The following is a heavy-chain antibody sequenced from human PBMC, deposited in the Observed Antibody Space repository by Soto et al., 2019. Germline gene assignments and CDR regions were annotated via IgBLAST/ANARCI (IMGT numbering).Heavy chain of an antibody. D-gene: IGHD2-15*01. CDR3: ARGRGYCSGGGCRRDAFDI. V-gene: IGHV3-21*01. J-gene: IGHJ3*02. Sequence: EVQLVESGGGLVKPGGSLRLSCAASGFTFSSYSMNWVRQAPGKGLEWVSSISSSSSYIYYADSVKGRFTISRDNAKNSLYLQMNSLRAEDTAVYYCARGRGYCSGGGCRRDAFDIWGQGTMVTVSS. CDR1: GFTFSSYS. CDR2: ISSSSSYI.